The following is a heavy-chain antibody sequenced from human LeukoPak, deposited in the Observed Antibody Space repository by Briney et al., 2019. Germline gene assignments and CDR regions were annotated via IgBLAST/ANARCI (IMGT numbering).Heavy chain of an antibody. D-gene: IGHD5/OR15-5a*01. J-gene: IGHJ4*02. Sequence: SETLSLTCNVSGYTMNSGYYWSWIRQTPGNGLEWIGETTHSGSTDYNPSLKSRVSVSVDTSKNQFSLRLTSVTAADTAVYFCARGPAYSWLRAGSVCFFDFWGQGVLVTVSS. V-gene: IGHV4-34*01. CDR1: GYTMNSGYY. CDR2: TTHSGST. CDR3: ARGPAYSWLRAGSVCFFDF.